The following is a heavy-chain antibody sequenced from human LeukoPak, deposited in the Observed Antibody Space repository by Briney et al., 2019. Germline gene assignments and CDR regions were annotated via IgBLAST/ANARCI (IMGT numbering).Heavy chain of an antibody. CDR3: AKRGPGYVKSTYPPHYFDY. D-gene: IGHD2/OR15-2a*01. J-gene: IGHJ4*02. V-gene: IGHV3-23*01. Sequence: GGSLRLSCAASGFTFNTYAMSWVRQAPGKGLEWVSGISVSGGRTDYADSVKGRFTISRDNSKNTLYLQMNSLRAEDTAVYYCAKRGPGYVKSTYPPHYFDYWGQGTLVTVSS. CDR1: GFTFNTYA. CDR2: ISVSGGRT.